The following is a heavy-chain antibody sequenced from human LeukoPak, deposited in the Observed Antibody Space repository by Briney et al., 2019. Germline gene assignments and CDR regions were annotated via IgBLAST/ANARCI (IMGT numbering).Heavy chain of an antibody. D-gene: IGHD1-14*01. Sequence: GGSLRLSCAASGFTFSSYAMSWVRQAPGKGLEWVSAISGSGGSTYYADSVKGRFTISRDNAKNSLYLQMNSLRAEDTAVYYCARDPDGSFDYWGQGTLVTVSS. J-gene: IGHJ4*02. CDR3: ARDPDGSFDY. CDR1: GFTFSSYA. V-gene: IGHV3-23*01. CDR2: ISGSGGST.